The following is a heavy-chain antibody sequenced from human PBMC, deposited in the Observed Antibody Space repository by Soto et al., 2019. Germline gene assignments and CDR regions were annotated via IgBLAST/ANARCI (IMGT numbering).Heavy chain of an antibody. CDR3: AKVSGVSPYYYYMDV. CDR1: GFTFSSYS. Sequence: GGSLRLSCAASGFTFSSYSMNWVRQAPGKGLEWVSSISSSSSYIYYADSVKGRFTISRDNSKNSLYLQMNSLRAEDTAVYYCAKVSGVSPYYYYMDVWGKGTTVTVSS. V-gene: IGHV3-21*04. CDR2: ISSSSSYI. J-gene: IGHJ6*03. D-gene: IGHD3-10*01.